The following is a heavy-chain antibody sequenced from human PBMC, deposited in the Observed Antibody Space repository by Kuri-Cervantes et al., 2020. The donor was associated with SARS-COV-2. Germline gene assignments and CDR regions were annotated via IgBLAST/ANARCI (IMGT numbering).Heavy chain of an antibody. CDR3: ARDRHPRRRYCSSTSCYGDYYYYGMDV. CDR2: INPNSGGT. CDR1: GYTFTGYY. V-gene: IGHV1-2*04. J-gene: IGHJ6*02. D-gene: IGHD2-2*01. Sequence: ASVKVSCKASGYTFTGYYMHWVRQAPGQGLEWMGWINPNSGGTNYAQKFQGWVTMTRDTSISTAYMELSRLRSDDTAVYYCARDRHPRRRYCSSTSCYGDYYYYGMDVWGPGTTVTVSS.